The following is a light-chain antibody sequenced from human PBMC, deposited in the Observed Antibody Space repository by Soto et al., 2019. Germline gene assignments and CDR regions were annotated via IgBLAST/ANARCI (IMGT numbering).Light chain of an antibody. CDR3: KQYGDPLFR. CDR1: QSVISSY. J-gene: IGKJ1*01. Sequence: EVILSQSAGTLSLSTGERATLSCRASQSVISSYLAWYQQKPGQAPSLLIYGASSRATGIPDRFSGRGSGTDFTLTISRLEPEDFALYYCKQYGDPLFRFGQGTKVDIK. CDR2: GAS. V-gene: IGKV3-20*01.